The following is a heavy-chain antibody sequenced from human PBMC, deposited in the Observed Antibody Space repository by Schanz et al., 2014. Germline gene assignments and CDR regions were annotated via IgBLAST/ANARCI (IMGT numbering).Heavy chain of an antibody. V-gene: IGHV4-34*02. CDR3: ATNMVQGTISDAFDI. CDR1: GGSFSGYF. D-gene: IGHD3-10*01. J-gene: IGHJ3*02. CDR2: INHSGNN. Sequence: QVQLQQWGAGLLKPSETLSLTCDVYGGSFSGYFWSWIRQPPGKGLEWIGEINHSGNNYYNPSLKSRVTISVDTSKNQFSLKLTSVTAAATAVYYCATNMVQGTISDAFDIWGQGTMVNDSS.